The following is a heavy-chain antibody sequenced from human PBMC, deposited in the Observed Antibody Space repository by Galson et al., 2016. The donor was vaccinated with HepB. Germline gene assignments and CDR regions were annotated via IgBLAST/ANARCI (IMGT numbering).Heavy chain of an antibody. Sequence: SLRLSCAASGFTFSIYAMSWVRQALGKGLEWVSAISGSGDTTYHADSVKGRFSISRDNSKNTLYLQMNSLRAEDTAVYYCAKGRSDYDFFDGDYWGQGTLVTVSS. CDR3: AKGRSDYDFFDGDY. CDR2: ISGSGDTT. J-gene: IGHJ4*02. V-gene: IGHV3-23*01. CDR1: GFTFSIYA. D-gene: IGHD5-12*01.